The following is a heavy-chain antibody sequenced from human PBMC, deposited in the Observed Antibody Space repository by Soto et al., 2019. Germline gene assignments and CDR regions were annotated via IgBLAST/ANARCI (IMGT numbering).Heavy chain of an antibody. V-gene: IGHV3-30-3*01. CDR1: GFTFSTHA. Sequence: QDQVVESGGGVVQPGRSLRLSCAASGFTFSTHAMHWVRQAPGRGLEWVAIISYDGTTKDYADSVKGRFTISRDNSKNAVYLPMNSLRSEDTALYYCARDWRTAGTTGWFDPWGQGTLVTVSS. CDR2: ISYDGTTK. CDR3: ARDWRTAGTTGWFDP. J-gene: IGHJ5*02. D-gene: IGHD6-13*01.